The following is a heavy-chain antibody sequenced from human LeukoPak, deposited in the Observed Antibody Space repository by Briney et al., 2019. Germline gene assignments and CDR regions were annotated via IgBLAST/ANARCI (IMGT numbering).Heavy chain of an antibody. D-gene: IGHD2-8*02. CDR1: GYTFTSYD. CDR2: MNPNSGNT. Sequence: ASVTVSCAASGYTFTSYDINWVRQAPGGGGEWMGWMNPNSGNTVYAQKFQGRVTMTRNTSISTAYMELSSLRSEDTAVYYCATGGLCAAIWSLGYYYYGMDVWGQATTVTVSS. J-gene: IGHJ6*02. V-gene: IGHV1-8*01. CDR3: ATGGLCAAIWSLGYYYYGMDV.